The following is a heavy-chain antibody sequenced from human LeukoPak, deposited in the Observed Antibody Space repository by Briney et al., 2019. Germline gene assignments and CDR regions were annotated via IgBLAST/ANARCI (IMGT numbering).Heavy chain of an antibody. V-gene: IGHV3-30*18. CDR2: ISYDGSNK. Sequence: GGSLRLSCAASGFTFSSYGTHWVRQAPGKGLEWVAVISYDGSNKYYADSVKGRFTISRDNSKNTLYLQMNCLRAEDTAVYYCAKDSLVESGWYYFDYWGQGTLGTVSS. D-gene: IGHD6-19*01. CDR1: GFTFSSYG. J-gene: IGHJ4*02. CDR3: AKDSLVESGWYYFDY.